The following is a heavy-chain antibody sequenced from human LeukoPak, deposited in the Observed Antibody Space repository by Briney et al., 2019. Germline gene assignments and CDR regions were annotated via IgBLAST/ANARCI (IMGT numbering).Heavy chain of an antibody. CDR1: GFTFDDYA. Sequence: GRSLRLSCAASGFTFDDYAMHWVRQAPGKGLEWVSGISWNSGSIGYADSVKGRLTISRDNAKNSLYLQMNSLRAEDTALYYCAKAAFWSIAARAFDIWGQGTMVTVSS. CDR3: AKAAFWSIAARAFDI. J-gene: IGHJ3*02. V-gene: IGHV3-9*01. CDR2: ISWNSGSI. D-gene: IGHD6-6*01.